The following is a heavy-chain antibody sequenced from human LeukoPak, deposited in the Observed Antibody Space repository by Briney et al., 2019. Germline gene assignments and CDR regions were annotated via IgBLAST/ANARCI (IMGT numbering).Heavy chain of an antibody. V-gene: IGHV1-18*01. D-gene: IGHD2-2*01. CDR3: ARAYCSSTSCYVGAYYYYYYYVDV. Sequence: ASVKVSCKASGYTFTSYGISWVRQAPGQGLEWMGWISAYNGNTNYAQKLQGRVTMTTDTSTSTAYMELRSLRSDDTAVYYCARAYCSSTSCYVGAYYYYYYYVDVWGKGTTVTVSS. CDR2: ISAYNGNT. CDR1: GYTFTSYG. J-gene: IGHJ6*03.